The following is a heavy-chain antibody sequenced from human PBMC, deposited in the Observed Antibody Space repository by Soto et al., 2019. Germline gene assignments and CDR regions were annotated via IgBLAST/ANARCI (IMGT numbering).Heavy chain of an antibody. J-gene: IGHJ3*02. Sequence: PGWSLRLSCAASGFTFSYYYMSGVRQAPGKGLEWVGFIRNKANGDTHYADSVRGRFSLSRDISDNTLHLQMNNLRVEDTAVYYCAREPRYCRGGSCSITGDAYDIWGQGTMVTVSS. V-gene: IGHV3-11*06. CDR3: AREPRYCRGGSCSITGDAYDI. CDR2: IRNKANGDT. CDR1: GFTFSYYY. D-gene: IGHD2-15*01.